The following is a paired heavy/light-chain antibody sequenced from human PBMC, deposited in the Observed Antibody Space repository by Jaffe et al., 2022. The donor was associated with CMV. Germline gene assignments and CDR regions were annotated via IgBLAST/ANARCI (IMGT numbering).Light chain of an antibody. V-gene: IGLV3-19*01. CDR1: SLRSYY. CDR3: HSRDSSGNHLI. Sequence: SSELTQDPAVSVALGQTVKITCQGDSLRSYYASWYQQKPGQAPVFVMFGKNNRPSGIPDRFSGSSSGDTASLTITGAQAEDEADYYCHSRDSSGNHLIFGGGTKLTVL. J-gene: IGLJ2*01. CDR2: GKN.
Heavy chain of an antibody. V-gene: IGHV4-39*02. Sequence: QLRLQESGPGLVKPSETLSLTCTVSGGSVSSSDYHWGWVRQPPGKGLEWIGSIYYTGSRSDNPSLKSRVTISVDTSKNLFSLRLSSVSATDTAVYYCAREMSGFGELDYWGQGILVTVSS. CDR2: IYYTGSR. J-gene: IGHJ4*02. CDR1: GGSVSSSDYH. CDR3: AREMSGFGELDY. D-gene: IGHD3-10*01.